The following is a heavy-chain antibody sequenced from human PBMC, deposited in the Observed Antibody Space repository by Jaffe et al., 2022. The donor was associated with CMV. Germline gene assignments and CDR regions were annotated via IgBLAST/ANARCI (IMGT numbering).Heavy chain of an antibody. J-gene: IGHJ6*02. CDR2: ISSSSSYI. CDR1: GFTFSSYS. D-gene: IGHD1-26*01. Sequence: EVQLVESGGGLVKPGGSLRLSCAASGFTFSSYSMNWVRQAPGKGLEWVSSISSSSSYIYYADSVKGRFTISRDNAKNSLYLQMNSLRAEDTAVYYCARELEYSGSYLYYYYYGMDVWGQGTTVTVSS. V-gene: IGHV3-21*01. CDR3: ARELEYSGSYLYYYYYGMDV.